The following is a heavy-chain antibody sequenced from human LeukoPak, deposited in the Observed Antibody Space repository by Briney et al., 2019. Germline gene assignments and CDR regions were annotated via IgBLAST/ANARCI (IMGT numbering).Heavy chain of an antibody. Sequence: GASLKISCKGSGSSFTSYWIGWVRQMPGKGLEWMGIIYPGDSDTRYSPSFQGQVTISADKSISTAYLQWSSLKASDTAMYYCARRRPAAAPGAFDIWGQGTMVTVSS. CDR2: IYPGDSDT. J-gene: IGHJ3*02. D-gene: IGHD6-13*01. CDR3: ARRRPAAAPGAFDI. V-gene: IGHV5-51*01. CDR1: GSSFTSYW.